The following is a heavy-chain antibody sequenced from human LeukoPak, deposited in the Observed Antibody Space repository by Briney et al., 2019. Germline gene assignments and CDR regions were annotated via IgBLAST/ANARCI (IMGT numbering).Heavy chain of an antibody. J-gene: IGHJ4*02. Sequence: GGSLRPSCAASGFTFSSYGMHWVRQAPGKGLEWVAVIWYDGSNKYYADSVKGRFTISRDNSKNTLYLQMNSLRAEDTAVYYCARESIAVAGNFDYWGQGTLVTVSS. CDR1: GFTFSSYG. D-gene: IGHD6-19*01. CDR3: ARESIAVAGNFDY. V-gene: IGHV3-33*01. CDR2: IWYDGSNK.